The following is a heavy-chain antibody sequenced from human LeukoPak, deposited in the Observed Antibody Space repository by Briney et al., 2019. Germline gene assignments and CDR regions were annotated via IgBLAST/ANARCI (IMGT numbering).Heavy chain of an antibody. CDR1: GFTFSTYA. V-gene: IGHV3-64*04. CDR2: INSNGGGT. CDR3: ARDIALGRIEY. D-gene: IGHD7-27*01. Sequence: GGSLRLSCSASGFTFSTYALHWVRQAPGKGLEYVSAINSNGGGTYYADSVKGRFTISRDNSKNTLYLQMTSLRAEDTAVYYCARDIALGRIEYWGQGTLVTVSS. J-gene: IGHJ4*02.